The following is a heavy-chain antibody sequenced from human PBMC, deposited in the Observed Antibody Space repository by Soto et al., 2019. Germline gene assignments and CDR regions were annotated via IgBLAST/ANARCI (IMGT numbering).Heavy chain of an antibody. D-gene: IGHD5-12*01. J-gene: IGHJ4*02. V-gene: IGHV1-18*01. CDR3: ARVSDVVATIPEDY. CDR1: GYTFTSYG. Sequence: ASLKVSCKASGYTFTSYGISWVRQAPGQGLEWMGWISAYNGNTNYAQKLQGRVTMTTDTSTSTAYMELRSLRSDDTAVYYCARVSDVVATIPEDYWGQGTLVTVSS. CDR2: ISAYNGNT.